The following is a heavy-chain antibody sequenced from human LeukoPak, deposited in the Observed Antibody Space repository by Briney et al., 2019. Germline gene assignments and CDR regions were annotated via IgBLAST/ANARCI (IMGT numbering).Heavy chain of an antibody. Sequence: GASVKVSCKASGYTFTSYDINWVRQATGQGLEWMGWMNPNRGNTGYAQKFQGRVTMTRNTSISTAYMELSSLRSEDTAVYYCARGYCSSTSCYFGYWFDPWGQGTLVTVYS. CDR3: ARGYCSSTSCYFGYWFDP. CDR2: MNPNRGNT. J-gene: IGHJ5*02. CDR1: GYTFTSYD. V-gene: IGHV1-8*01. D-gene: IGHD2-2*01.